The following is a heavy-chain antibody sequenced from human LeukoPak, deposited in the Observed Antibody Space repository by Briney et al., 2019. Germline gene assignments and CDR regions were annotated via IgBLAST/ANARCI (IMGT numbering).Heavy chain of an antibody. Sequence: GASVKVSCKASGYTFTSYGISWVRQAPGQGVEWMGWMNPNSGNTGYAQKFQGRVTMTRNTSISTAYMELSSLRSEDTAVYYCARGLHGYYSDDWGQGTLVTVFS. J-gene: IGHJ4*02. CDR2: MNPNSGNT. D-gene: IGHD3-22*01. V-gene: IGHV1-8*02. CDR3: ARGLHGYYSDD. CDR1: GYTFTSYG.